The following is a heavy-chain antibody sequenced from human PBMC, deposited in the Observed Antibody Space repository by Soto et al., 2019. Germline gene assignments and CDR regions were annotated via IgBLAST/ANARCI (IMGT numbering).Heavy chain of an antibody. CDR3: ARDWASHGMDV. CDR1: GGSFSGYY. CDR2: INHSGST. J-gene: IGHJ6*02. D-gene: IGHD3-16*01. V-gene: IGHV4-34*01. Sequence: LSLTCAVYGGSFSGYYWSWIRQPPGKGLEWIGEINHSGSTNYNPSLKSRLTISVDTSKNQLSLRVRSVTAADTAVYYCARDWASHGMDVWGQGTTVTVSS.